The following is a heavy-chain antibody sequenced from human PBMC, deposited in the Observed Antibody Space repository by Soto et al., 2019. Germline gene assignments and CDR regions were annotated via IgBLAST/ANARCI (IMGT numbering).Heavy chain of an antibody. V-gene: IGHV3-15*01. J-gene: IGHJ4*02. Sequence: HLVESGGDLVKPGGSLRLSCAASGFMFSSAWMSWVRQAPGKGLEWVGRIKSKRDGGTTDYAPPVKDRFVISRDDSGNTLYLQMNSLKTDDTAVYYCVEGWNDFWGQGTLVAVSS. CDR2: IKSKRDGGTT. D-gene: IGHD1-1*01. CDR1: GFMFSSAW. CDR3: VEGWNDF.